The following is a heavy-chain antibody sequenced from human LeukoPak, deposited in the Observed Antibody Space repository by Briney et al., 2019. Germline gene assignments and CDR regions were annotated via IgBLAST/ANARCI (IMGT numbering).Heavy chain of an antibody. CDR1: GGSISSSNW. CDR2: IYYSGST. V-gene: IGHV4-4*02. J-gene: IGHJ3*02. D-gene: IGHD3-16*01. Sequence: PSETLSLTCGVSGGSISSSNWWSWVRQPPGKGLEWIGYIYYSGSTNYNPSLKSRVTISVDTSKNQFSLKLSSVTAADTAVYYCAVGGSAFDIWGQGTMVTVSS. CDR3: AVGGSAFDI.